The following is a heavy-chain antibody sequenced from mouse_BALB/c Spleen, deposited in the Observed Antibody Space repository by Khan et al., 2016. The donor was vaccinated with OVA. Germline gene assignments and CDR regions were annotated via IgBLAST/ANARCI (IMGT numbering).Heavy chain of an antibody. J-gene: IGHJ4*01. V-gene: IGHV2-6-4*01. CDR3: AKAYYRYDGYYVMDY. D-gene: IGHD2-14*01. CDR2: IWGGGGT. Sequence: VQLKESGPGLVAPSQSLSITCTVSGFSLSRYNIHWVRQPPGKGLEWLGMIWGGGGTDYNSTLKSRLSIRKDNSKSQVLLKMNSLQTDDTAMYFCAKAYYRYDGYYVMDYWGQGTSVTVSS. CDR1: GFSLSRYN.